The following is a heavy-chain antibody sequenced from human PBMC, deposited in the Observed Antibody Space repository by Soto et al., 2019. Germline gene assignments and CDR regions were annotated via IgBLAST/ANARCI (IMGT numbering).Heavy chain of an antibody. Sequence: GGSLRLSCAASGFTFSSYSMNWVRQAPGKGLEWVSSISSSSSYIYYADSVKGRFTISRDNAKNSLYLQMNSLRAEDTAVYYCARDADPFRLGGLYGFDYWGQGTLVTVSS. D-gene: IGHD3-16*01. J-gene: IGHJ4*02. V-gene: IGHV3-21*01. CDR2: ISSSSSYI. CDR1: GFTFSSYS. CDR3: ARDADPFRLGGLYGFDY.